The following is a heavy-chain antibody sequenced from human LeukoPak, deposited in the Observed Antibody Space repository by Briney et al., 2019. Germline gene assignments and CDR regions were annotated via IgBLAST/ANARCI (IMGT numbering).Heavy chain of an antibody. J-gene: IGHJ4*02. Sequence: GGSLRLSCAASGFTLSSYAMSWVRQAPGKGLEWVSAISGSGVTTYYADSVKGRFTISRDDSKNTLFLQMNSLRAEDTAIYYCAKETYIVVVPGALFDYWGQGTLVTVSS. D-gene: IGHD2-2*01. V-gene: IGHV3-23*01. CDR2: ISGSGVTT. CDR3: AKETYIVVVPGALFDY. CDR1: GFTLSSYA.